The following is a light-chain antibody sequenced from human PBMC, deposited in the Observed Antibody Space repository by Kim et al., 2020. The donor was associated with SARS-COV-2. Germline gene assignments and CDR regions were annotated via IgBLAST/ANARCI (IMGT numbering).Light chain of an antibody. CDR1: SGSLGSNF. V-gene: IGLV6-57*04. J-gene: IGLJ2*01. CDR2: DNN. CDR3: QAYDDNKVI. Sequence: NFMLTQPHSVSESPGRTVSISCTRTSGSLGSNFVHWYQQRPGSAPILVIHDNNQRPSGVPERFSGSIDRSSNSASLTISGLETEDEADYFCQAYDDNKVIFGGGTQLTV.